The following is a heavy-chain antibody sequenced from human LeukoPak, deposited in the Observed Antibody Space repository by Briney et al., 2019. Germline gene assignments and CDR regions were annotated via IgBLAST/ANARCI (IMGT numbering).Heavy chain of an antibody. J-gene: IGHJ4*02. CDR3: ARSRTTDFDY. V-gene: IGHV4-59*01. D-gene: IGHD4-17*01. CDR2: IYYNGST. Sequence: PSETLSLTCTVSGGSISSYYWSWLRQPPGKGLAWIGYIYYNGSTNYNPSLKRRVTISVHTSKNQFSLKLSSVTAADTAVYYCARSRTTDFDYWGQGTLVTVSS. CDR1: GGSISSYY.